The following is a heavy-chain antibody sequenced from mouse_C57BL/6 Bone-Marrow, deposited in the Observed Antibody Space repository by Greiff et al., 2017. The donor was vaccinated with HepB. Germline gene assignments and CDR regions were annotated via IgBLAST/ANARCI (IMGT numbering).Heavy chain of an antibody. V-gene: IGHV1-81*01. Sequence: QVQLQQSGAELARPGASVKLSCKASGYTFTSYGISWVKQRTGQGLEWIGEIYPRSGNTYYNEKFKGKATLTADKSSSTAYMELRSLTSEDAAVYSCARGPYYYGSSYDYFDYWGQGTTLTVSS. CDR1: GYTFTSYG. J-gene: IGHJ2*01. D-gene: IGHD1-1*01. CDR2: IYPRSGNT. CDR3: ARGPYYYGSSYDYFDY.